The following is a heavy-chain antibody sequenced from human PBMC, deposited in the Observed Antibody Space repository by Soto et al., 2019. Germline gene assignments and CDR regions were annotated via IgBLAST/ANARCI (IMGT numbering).Heavy chain of an antibody. J-gene: IGHJ4*02. V-gene: IGHV3-53*02. Sequence: EVQLVETGGGLIQPGGSLRLSCAASGFTVSSNYMSWVRQAPGKGLEWVSVIGGYGDITSYADSMKGRFTISRDNSKNTLYLQMDSLRAEDTALYYCGRPSIESPGTYWGQGTLVTVSS. CDR3: GRPSIESPGTY. CDR1: GFTVSSNY. CDR2: IGGYGDIT. D-gene: IGHD1-1*01.